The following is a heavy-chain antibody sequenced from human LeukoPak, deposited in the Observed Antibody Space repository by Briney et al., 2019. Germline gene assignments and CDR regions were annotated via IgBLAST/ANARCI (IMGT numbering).Heavy chain of an antibody. D-gene: IGHD4-23*01. CDR2: IYDSGSA. CDR3: SRSPPAGDYGGIDP. Sequence: SETLSLTCTVSGGSIHNYIWSWIRQPPGKGLEWIGFIYDSGSANYNPSLQGRVTISVDTSKNQFSLKLNSVTAADTAVYYCSRSPPAGDYGGIDPWGQGTLVTVSS. CDR1: GGSIHNYI. J-gene: IGHJ5*02. V-gene: IGHV4-59*01.